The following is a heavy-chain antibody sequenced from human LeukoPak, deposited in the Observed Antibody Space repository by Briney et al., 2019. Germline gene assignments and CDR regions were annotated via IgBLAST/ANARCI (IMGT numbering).Heavy chain of an antibody. V-gene: IGHV3-23*01. Sequence: PGGSLRLSCAASGFTFSSYAMSWVRQAPGKGLEWVSAISGSGGSTYYADSVKGRFTISRDNSKNTLYLQMNSLRAEDTAVYYCARDQVTIIRGVLYYYYGMDVWGQGTTVTVSS. D-gene: IGHD3-10*01. CDR1: GFTFSSYA. CDR3: ARDQVTIIRGVLYYYYGMDV. J-gene: IGHJ6*02. CDR2: ISGSGGST.